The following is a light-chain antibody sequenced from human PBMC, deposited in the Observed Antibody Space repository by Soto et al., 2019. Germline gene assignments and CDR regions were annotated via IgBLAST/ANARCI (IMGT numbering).Light chain of an antibody. CDR2: GAS. Sequence: WTLAPGTVSLSKRERATLSCGASQSVSNNYLAWYQHKPGQAPRLLMYGASSRATGIPDRFSGSGSGTDFTLTISRLEPEDFAVYYCQQYGRSGTFGQGSKVDI. CDR3: QQYGRSGT. CDR1: QSVSNNY. J-gene: IGKJ1*01. V-gene: IGKV3-20*01.